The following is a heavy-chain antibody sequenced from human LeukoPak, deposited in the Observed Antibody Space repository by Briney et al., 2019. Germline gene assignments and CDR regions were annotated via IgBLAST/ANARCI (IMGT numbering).Heavy chain of an antibody. Sequence: GGSLRLSFAASGFTFSSYWMYWVRQAPGKGLEFVSRINSAESSQIYADSVKGRFTISRDSAKDTLYLQMNSLRAEDTAVYYCVRESGYCSGTHCWRHADHGGQGALVTVSS. CDR1: GFTFSSYW. CDR3: VRESGYCSGTHCWRHADH. J-gene: IGHJ5*02. D-gene: IGHD2-2*01. V-gene: IGHV3-74*01. CDR2: INSAESSQ.